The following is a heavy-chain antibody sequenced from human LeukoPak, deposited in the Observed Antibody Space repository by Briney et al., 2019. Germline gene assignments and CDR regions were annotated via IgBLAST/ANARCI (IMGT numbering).Heavy chain of an antibody. D-gene: IGHD2-8*01. CDR1: GFTFSDYW. Sequence: GGSLRLSCAASGFTFSDYWMSWVRLAPGKGLEWVADIKPDGSEKYYLDSVKGRFTISRDNAKNSLYLHMNSLRVEDTAVYYCAREWSHFDYWGQGTLVTVSS. CDR3: AREWSHFDY. V-gene: IGHV3-7*01. CDR2: IKPDGSEK. J-gene: IGHJ4*02.